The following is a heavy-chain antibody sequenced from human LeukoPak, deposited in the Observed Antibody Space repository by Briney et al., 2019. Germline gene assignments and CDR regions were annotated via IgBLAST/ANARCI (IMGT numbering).Heavy chain of an antibody. CDR1: GYTFTKYG. CDR2: IHPSTGNP. D-gene: IGHD3-16*02. CDR3: ARAYQRLGELSLPDY. V-gene: IGHV7-4-1*02. Sequence: ASVKVSCKASGYTFTKYGVYWVRQAPGQGLEWMGWIHPSTGNPTYAQGFTGRFVFSLDTSVSTTYLQISSLKAEDTAVYYCARAYQRLGELSLPDYWGQGTLVTVSS. J-gene: IGHJ4*02.